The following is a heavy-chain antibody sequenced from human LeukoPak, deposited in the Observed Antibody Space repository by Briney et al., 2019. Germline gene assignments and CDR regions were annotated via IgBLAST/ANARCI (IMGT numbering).Heavy chain of an antibody. CDR1: GDSISSSSYY. CDR2: AYYIGIT. J-gene: IGHJ5*02. Sequence: SETLFLTRSVSGDSISSSSYYWGWIRQAPGKGLEWIGSAYYIGITYHNPSLRSRVTISVDTSKNQFSLKMTSVSAADTAVYYCVRDVGQLWAWGQGTLVTVSS. CDR3: VRDVGQLWA. D-gene: IGHD5-18*01. V-gene: IGHV4-39*07.